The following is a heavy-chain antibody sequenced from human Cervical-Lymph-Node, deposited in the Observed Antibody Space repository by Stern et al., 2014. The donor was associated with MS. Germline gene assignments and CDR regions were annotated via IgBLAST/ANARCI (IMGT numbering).Heavy chain of an antibody. CDR1: GGTFSSYT. V-gene: IGHV1-69*09. D-gene: IGHD2-21*01. Sequence: MQLVESGAEVRKPGSSVRVSCKTSGGTFSSYTISWVRQVPGQGLEWMGRIIPMYDIANYAQKFQGRVTITADKSTSTAYMELSSLRSEDTAVYYCARVPLVVLVPTRGDAFDIWGQGTMVT. CDR2: IIPMYDIA. CDR3: ARVPLVVLVPTRGDAFDI. J-gene: IGHJ3*02.